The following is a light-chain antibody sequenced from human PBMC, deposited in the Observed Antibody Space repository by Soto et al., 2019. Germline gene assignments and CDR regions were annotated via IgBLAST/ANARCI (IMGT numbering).Light chain of an antibody. CDR2: DAS. J-gene: IGKJ4*01. CDR3: QQYNKWPLS. V-gene: IGKV3-15*01. CDR1: QSIRGN. Sequence: EIVMTQSPDTLSVSPGERATLSCRASQSIRGNLAWYQQKPGQAPRLLIYDASTGATGIPDKFSASGSGTEFTLNISSLQSEDFAVYYCQQYNKWPLSFGGGTKVELK.